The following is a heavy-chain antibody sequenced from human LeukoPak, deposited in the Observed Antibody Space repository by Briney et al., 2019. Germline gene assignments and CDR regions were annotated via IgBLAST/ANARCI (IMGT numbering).Heavy chain of an antibody. CDR1: GFAFSSCS. Sequence: GGSLRLSCAASGFAFSSCSLNWVRQAPGKGLEWVSYIGTSSSRIYYADSVKGRFTISRDNAKNSLYLQMNGLRAEDTAVYYCARGPSSQFRTDYWGQGTLVTVSS. CDR2: IGTSSSRI. CDR3: ARGPSSQFRTDY. V-gene: IGHV3-48*01. J-gene: IGHJ4*02. D-gene: IGHD2-2*01.